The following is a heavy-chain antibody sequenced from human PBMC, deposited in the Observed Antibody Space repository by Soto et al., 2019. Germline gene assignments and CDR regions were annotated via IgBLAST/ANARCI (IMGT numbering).Heavy chain of an antibody. V-gene: IGHV4-34*01. CDR1: GGSFSGYY. Sequence: AVYGGSFSGYYWSWIRQPPGKGLEWIGEINHSGSTNYNPSLKSRVTISVDTSKNQFSLKLSSVTAADTAVYYCARGRVSSSSLDYWGQGTLVTVSS. J-gene: IGHJ4*02. CDR2: INHSGST. CDR3: ARGRVSSSSLDY. D-gene: IGHD6-6*01.